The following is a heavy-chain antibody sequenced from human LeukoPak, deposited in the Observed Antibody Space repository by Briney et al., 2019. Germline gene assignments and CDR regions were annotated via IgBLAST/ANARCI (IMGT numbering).Heavy chain of an antibody. J-gene: IGHJ4*02. CDR1: GFTFGDYA. D-gene: IGHD6-19*01. V-gene: IGHV3-49*03. CDR2: IRSKAYGGTT. CDR3: TRDRGSSGWYGSGEDY. Sequence: GGSLRLSCTASGFTFGDYAMSWFRQAPGKGLEWVGFIRSKAYGGTTEYAASVKGRFTISRDDSKSVAYLQMNSLKTEDTAVYYCTRDRGSSGWYGSGEDYWGQGTLVTVSS.